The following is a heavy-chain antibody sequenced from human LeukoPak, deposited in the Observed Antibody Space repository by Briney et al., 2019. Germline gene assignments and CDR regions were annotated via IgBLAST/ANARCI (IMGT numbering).Heavy chain of an antibody. D-gene: IGHD3-10*01. V-gene: IGHV3-30-3*01. J-gene: IGHJ6*02. Sequence: PGGSLRLSCAASGFTFSSFAMHWVRQAPGKGLEWVALISYAGTNKYYADSVKGRFTISRDNSKNTLYLQMDSLRAEDTAVYYCAKGGGFYGSGTYSPRGGMNVWGQGTTVTVSS. CDR3: AKGGGFYGSGTYSPRGGMNV. CDR2: ISYAGTNK. CDR1: GFTFSSFA.